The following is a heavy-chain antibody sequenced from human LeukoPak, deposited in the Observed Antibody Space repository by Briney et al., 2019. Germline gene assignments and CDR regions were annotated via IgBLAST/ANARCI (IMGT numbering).Heavy chain of an antibody. V-gene: IGHV1-18*01. CDR2: ISAYNGNT. CDR1: GYTFTSYG. J-gene: IGHJ3*02. D-gene: IGHD1-26*01. CDR3: AREVVPYSGKRRGDAFDI. Sequence: ASVKVSRKASGYTFTSYGISWVRQAPGQGLEWMGWISAYNGNTNYAQKLQGRVTMTTDTSTSTAYMELRSLRSDDTAVYYCAREVVPYSGKRRGDAFDIWGQGTMVTVSS.